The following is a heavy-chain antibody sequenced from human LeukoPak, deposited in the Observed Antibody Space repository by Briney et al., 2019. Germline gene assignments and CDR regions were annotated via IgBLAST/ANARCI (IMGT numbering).Heavy chain of an antibody. V-gene: IGHV3-7*01. Sequence: GGSLRLSCVGSGFTFSSYWMSWVRQAPGKGLEWVAIIKRDGSEKYYVDSVKGRFTISRDNAKNSLYLQMNSLRTEDTAVYYCAELGITMIGGVWGKGTTVTISS. CDR1: GFTFSSYW. J-gene: IGHJ6*04. D-gene: IGHD3-10*02. CDR2: IKRDGSEK. CDR3: AELGITMIGGV.